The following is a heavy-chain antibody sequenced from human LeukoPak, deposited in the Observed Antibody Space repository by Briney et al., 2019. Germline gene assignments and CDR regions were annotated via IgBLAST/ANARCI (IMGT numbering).Heavy chain of an antibody. V-gene: IGHV4-59*08. Sequence: SETLSLTCTVSGGSISSYYWSWIRQPPGKGLEWIGYIYYSGSTNFNPSLKSRVTISVDTSKNQFSLKLSSVTAADTAVYYCARGVSVYGMKIDYWGQGTLVTVSS. CDR2: IYYSGST. D-gene: IGHD3-16*02. CDR3: ARGVSVYGMKIDY. CDR1: GGSISSYY. J-gene: IGHJ4*02.